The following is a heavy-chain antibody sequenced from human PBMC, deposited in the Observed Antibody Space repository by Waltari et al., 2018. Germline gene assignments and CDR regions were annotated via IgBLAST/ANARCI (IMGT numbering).Heavy chain of an antibody. D-gene: IGHD6-13*01. V-gene: IGHV1-69*01. CDR3: ARGVELAAAGIIFDY. CDR1: GGTFRSYA. CDR2: IIPIFGTA. Sequence: QVQLVQSGAEVKKPGSSVRVSCKASGGTFRSYAISWFPQAPGQGLEWRGGIIPIFGTANYAQKFQGRVTITADESTSTAYMELSSLRSEDTAVYYCARGVELAAAGIIFDYWGQGTLVTVSS. J-gene: IGHJ4*02.